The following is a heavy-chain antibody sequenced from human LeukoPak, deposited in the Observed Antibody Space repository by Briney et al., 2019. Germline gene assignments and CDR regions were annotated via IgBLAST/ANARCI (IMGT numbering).Heavy chain of an antibody. V-gene: IGHV3-23*01. Sequence: GGSLRLSCAASGFTFTNYATTWVRQAPGKGLEWVSVIGASGADTYYSDSVKGRFTVSRDNSQNTLFLHMSSLRAEDTAVYFCARRPRDTSGYYLGAFHDWGQGTTVTVSS. CDR1: GFTFTNYA. D-gene: IGHD3-22*01. CDR3: ARRPRDTSGYYLGAFHD. J-gene: IGHJ3*01. CDR2: IGASGADT.